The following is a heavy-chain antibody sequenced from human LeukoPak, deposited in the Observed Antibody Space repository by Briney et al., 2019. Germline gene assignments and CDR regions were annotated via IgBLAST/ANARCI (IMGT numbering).Heavy chain of an antibody. D-gene: IGHD3-22*01. CDR1: RFIFSNYG. CDR3: ARTGGPYYYDSSGYYLDY. Sequence: GGSLRLSCAASRFIFSNYGMHWVRQAPGKGLEWVSFIWYDGSNKYYADSVKGRFTISRDNSKNTLYLQMNSLRAEDTAVYYCARTGGPYYYDSSGYYLDYWGQGTLVTVSS. V-gene: IGHV3-33*08. J-gene: IGHJ4*02. CDR2: IWYDGSNK.